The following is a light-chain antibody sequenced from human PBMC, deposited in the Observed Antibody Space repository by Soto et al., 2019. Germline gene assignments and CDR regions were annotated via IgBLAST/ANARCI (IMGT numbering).Light chain of an antibody. J-gene: IGLJ1*01. CDR1: SSDVGGYNY. CDR3: NACTSSSPYV. Sequence: QSALTQPASVSGSPGQSITISCTGTSSDVGGYNYVSWDQQHPGKAPKLIIYGVSNRPSGVSNRFSGSKSGNTASLTISGRQADVVADYYCNACTSSSPYVFGTRTKLTVL. V-gene: IGLV2-14*01. CDR2: GVS.